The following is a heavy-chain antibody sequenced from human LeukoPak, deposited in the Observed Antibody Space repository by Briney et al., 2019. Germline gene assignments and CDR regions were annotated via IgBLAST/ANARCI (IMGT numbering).Heavy chain of an antibody. CDR2: ISGSGGST. Sequence: PGRSLRLSCAASGFTFSTYAIHWVRQAPGKGLEWASAISGSGGSTYYADSVKGRFTISRDNSKNTLYLQMNSLRAEDTAVYYCARVRIAAPAGGGYFDYWGQGTLVTVSS. V-gene: IGHV3-23*01. J-gene: IGHJ4*02. D-gene: IGHD6-13*01. CDR3: ARVRIAAPAGGGYFDY. CDR1: GFTFSTYA.